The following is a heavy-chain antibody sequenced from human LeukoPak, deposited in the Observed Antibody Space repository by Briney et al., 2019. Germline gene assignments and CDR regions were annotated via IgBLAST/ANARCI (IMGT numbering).Heavy chain of an antibody. V-gene: IGHV4-30-2*01. CDR3: ARVEYYDSSGYLAIDY. D-gene: IGHD3-22*01. Sequence: SETLSLTCTVSGGSISSGGYYWSWIRQPPGKGLELIGYIYHSGSTYYNPSLKSRVTISVDRSKNQFSLKLSSVTAADTAVYYCARVEYYDSSGYLAIDYWGQGTLVTVSS. CDR1: GGSISSGGYY. J-gene: IGHJ4*02. CDR2: IYHSGST.